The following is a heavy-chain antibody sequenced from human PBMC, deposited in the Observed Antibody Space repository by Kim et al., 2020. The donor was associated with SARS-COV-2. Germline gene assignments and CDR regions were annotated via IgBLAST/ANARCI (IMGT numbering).Heavy chain of an antibody. Sequence: TPSLQSRLTISVDTSKNHFSLNLSSVTAADTAVYFCARTYGRYPNDAFDLWGQGTMVTVSS. D-gene: IGHD4-17*01. J-gene: IGHJ3*01. CDR3: ARTYGRYPNDAFDL. V-gene: IGHV4-39*02.